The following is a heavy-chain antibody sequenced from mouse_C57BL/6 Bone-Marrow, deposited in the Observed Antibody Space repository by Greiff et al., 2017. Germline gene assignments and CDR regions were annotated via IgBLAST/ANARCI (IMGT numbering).Heavy chain of an antibody. CDR1: GYAFRSSW. CDR2: IYPGGGST. CDR3: ARRRRAWFAY. V-gene: IGHV1-82*01. D-gene: IGHD2-12*01. J-gene: IGHJ3*01. Sequence: VQLQQSGPELVKPGASVKISCKASGYAFRSSWMNWVKQRPGKGLELIGRIYPGGGSTNYPGKFKGQATLTADKSSSTAYMQVSSLTSEDSAVYYGARRRRAWFAYWGQGTLVTVSA.